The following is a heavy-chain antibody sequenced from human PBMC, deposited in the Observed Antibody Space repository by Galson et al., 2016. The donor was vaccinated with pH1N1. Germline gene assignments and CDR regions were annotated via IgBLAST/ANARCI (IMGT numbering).Heavy chain of an antibody. J-gene: IGHJ4*02. CDR3: ASGSLAGQQLGSPLY. CDR1: GFSFSRHS. V-gene: IGHV3-21*01. CDR2: ISGGCTYI. Sequence: SLRLSCADSGFSFSRHSMNWVRQAPGKGLEWVSSISGGCTYIYYADSVKGRFTVSRDNAKNSLYLHLNSLRADDTAVYYCASGSLAGQQLGSPLYWGQGTLVTVSS. D-gene: IGHD6-13*01.